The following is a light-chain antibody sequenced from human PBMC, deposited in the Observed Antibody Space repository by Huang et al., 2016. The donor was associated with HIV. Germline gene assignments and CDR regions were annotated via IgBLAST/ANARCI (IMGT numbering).Light chain of an antibody. J-gene: IGKJ4*01. Sequence: DIQMTQSPSSVSASVGDRVNITCRASQDISSWLAWYQQKPGKAPKVLIYAASKLESGFPSRFSGSGSGTDFTLTISNLQTEDSATYYCQQADSFPLTFGGGTKVEIK. CDR2: AAS. CDR1: QDISSW. V-gene: IGKV1-12*01. CDR3: QQADSFPLT.